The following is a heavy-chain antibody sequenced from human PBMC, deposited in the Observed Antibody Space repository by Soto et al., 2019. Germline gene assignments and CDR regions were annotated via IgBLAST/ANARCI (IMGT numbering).Heavy chain of an antibody. J-gene: IGHJ5*02. CDR3: TRGRDYGSAPALEP. V-gene: IGHV4-4*02. D-gene: IGHD3-10*01. CDR2: INHSGST. CDR1: DGSISTSDW. Sequence: QVQLQESGPGLVKPSGSLSVTCAVSDGSISTSDWWNWVRQPPGKWLEWIGEINHSGSTNYNPSRKSRLTIELDQSKKNCSLRLTSVTAADTDVYYCTRGRDYGSAPALEPWGQGTLVTVSS.